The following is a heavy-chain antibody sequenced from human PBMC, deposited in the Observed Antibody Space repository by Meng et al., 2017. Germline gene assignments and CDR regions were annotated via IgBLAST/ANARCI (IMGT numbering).Heavy chain of an antibody. Sequence: SGPTLVKPTQTLTLTCTFSGFSLSTSGVGVGWIRQPPGKALEWLALIYWNDDKRYSPSLKSRLTITKDTSKNQVVLTMTSMDPVDTATYYCARLLLLWFGEFHPFDYWGQGTLVTVSS. J-gene: IGHJ4*02. CDR3: ARLLLLWFGEFHPFDY. CDR1: GFSLSTSGVG. V-gene: IGHV2-5*01. CDR2: IYWNDDK. D-gene: IGHD3-10*01.